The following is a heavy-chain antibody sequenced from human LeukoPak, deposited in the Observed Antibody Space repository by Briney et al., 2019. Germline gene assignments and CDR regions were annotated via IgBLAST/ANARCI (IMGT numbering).Heavy chain of an antibody. CDR2: VDSSGGNR. CDR1: RFVFPMYG. V-gene: IGHV3-23*01. J-gene: IGHJ4*02. D-gene: IGHD6-13*01. CDR3: ARDLGLRQQLANDY. Sequence: GGSLRLSCVASRFVFPMYGMAWVRQAPGKGPEWVATVDSSGGNRHYADSLKGRFIISRDNSRDTVYLQMNSLRAEDTAVYYCARDLGLRQQLANDYWGQGTLVTVSS.